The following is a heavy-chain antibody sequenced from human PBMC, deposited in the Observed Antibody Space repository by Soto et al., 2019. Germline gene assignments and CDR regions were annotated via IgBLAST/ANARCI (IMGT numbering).Heavy chain of an antibody. Sequence: EVPLVESGGGLIQPGGSLRLSCAASGFTVSSKYMTWVRQAPGKGLEWVSVIYSGGSTYYADSVKGRFTISRDNSKNTLYLQMNSLRAEDTAVYYCASAAVTAPDYWGQGTLVTVSS. J-gene: IGHJ4*02. CDR3: ASAAVTAPDY. V-gene: IGHV3-53*01. D-gene: IGHD2-21*02. CDR2: IYSGGST. CDR1: GFTVSSKY.